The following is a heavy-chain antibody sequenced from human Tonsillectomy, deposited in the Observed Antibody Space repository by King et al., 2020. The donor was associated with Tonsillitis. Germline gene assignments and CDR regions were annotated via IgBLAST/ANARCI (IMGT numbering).Heavy chain of an antibody. Sequence: VQLVESGGGVAQPGRSLRLSCAASGFDFTIYAMHWVRQAPGKGLEWVAAISNDGGDKYYTDSMKGRVTISRDNSKNTLYLQMNSLTVEDTAVYYSTTLTTSGPYYFDYWGQGTLVTVSS. CDR1: GFDFTIYA. D-gene: IGHD1-14*01. J-gene: IGHJ4*02. CDR3: TTLTTSGPYYFDY. CDR2: ISNDGGDK. V-gene: IGHV3-30*10.